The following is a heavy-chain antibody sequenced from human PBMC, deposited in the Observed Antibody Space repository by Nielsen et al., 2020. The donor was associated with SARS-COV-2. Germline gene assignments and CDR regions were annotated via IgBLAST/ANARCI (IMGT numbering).Heavy chain of an antibody. CDR1: GFTFSNYW. CDR2: IESDGSST. Sequence: GESLKISCAASGFTFSNYWMHWVRQAPGKGLVGVSRIESDGSSTDYADSVRGRFTISRDNAKNMLYLQMNSLRVEDTAVYYCARVGSYGDPEYLDYWGQGALVTVSS. CDR3: ARVGSYGDPEYLDY. J-gene: IGHJ4*02. V-gene: IGHV3-74*01. D-gene: IGHD4/OR15-4a*01.